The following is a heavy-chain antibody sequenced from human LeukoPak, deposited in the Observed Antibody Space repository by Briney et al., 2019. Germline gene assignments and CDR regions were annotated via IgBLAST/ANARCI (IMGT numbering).Heavy chain of an antibody. CDR3: AILGGHQLHNYYVGV. V-gene: IGHV3-23*01. Sequence: SGGSLRLSCAASGFTFSSYAMSWVRQAPGKGLEWVSGILDRGYSTYYANSVKGRFTISRDNSNNTLYLQMNSLRAEDTAVYYCAILGGHQLHNYYVGVWGKGTTVAVSS. J-gene: IGHJ6*03. D-gene: IGHD2-2*01. CDR2: ILDRGYST. CDR1: GFTFSSYA.